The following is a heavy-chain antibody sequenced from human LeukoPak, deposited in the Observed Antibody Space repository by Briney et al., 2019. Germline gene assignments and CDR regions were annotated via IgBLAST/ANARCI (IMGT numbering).Heavy chain of an antibody. CDR2: IYYSGST. CDR1: GGSISSTSYY. CDR3: ARGGSGSYSLPFDY. D-gene: IGHD3-10*01. Sequence: SETLSLTCTVSGGSISSTSYYWGWIRQPPGKGLEWIGSIYYSGSTHYNPSLKSRVTISVDTYKNQFSLKLSSVTAADTAVYYCARGGSGSYSLPFDYWGQGTLVTVSS. J-gene: IGHJ4*02. V-gene: IGHV4-39*01.